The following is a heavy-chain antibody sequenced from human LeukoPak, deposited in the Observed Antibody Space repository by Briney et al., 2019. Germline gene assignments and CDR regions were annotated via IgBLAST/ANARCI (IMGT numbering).Heavy chain of an antibody. D-gene: IGHD2-2*01. CDR2: ISSSGSTI. J-gene: IGHJ6*04. CDR1: GFTFSNAW. V-gene: IGHV3-11*04. CDR3: ARIFREYCSSTSCYWPNYYYYGMDV. Sequence: GGSLRLSCAASGFTFSNAWMSWVRQAPGKGLEWVSYISSSGSTIYYADSVKGRFTISRDNAKNSLYLQMNSLRAEDTAVYYCARIFREYCSSTSCYWPNYYYYGMDVWGKGTTVTVSS.